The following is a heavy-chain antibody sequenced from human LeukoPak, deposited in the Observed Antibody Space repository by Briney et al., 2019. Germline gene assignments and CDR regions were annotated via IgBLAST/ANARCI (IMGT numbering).Heavy chain of an antibody. J-gene: IGHJ1*01. V-gene: IGHV4-39*07. CDR1: GGSISSSSYY. CDR2: IYYSGST. D-gene: IGHD3-22*01. CDR3: ARGQYDRSPFLQH. Sequence: SETQSLTCTVSGGSISSSSYYWGWIRQPPGKGLEWIGSIYYSGSTYYNPSLKSRVTISVDTSKNQFSLKLSSVTAEDTAVYYCARGQYDRSPFLQHWGQGTLVTVSS.